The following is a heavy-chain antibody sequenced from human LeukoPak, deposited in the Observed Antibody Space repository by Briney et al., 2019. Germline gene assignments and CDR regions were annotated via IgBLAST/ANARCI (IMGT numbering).Heavy chain of an antibody. V-gene: IGHV3-21*01. Sequence: GGSLRLSCAASGFTFSSYSMNWVRQAPGKGLEWVSSISSSSSYIYYADSVKGRFTISRDNAKNSLYLQMSSLRAEDTAVYYCARDLRGYIDYWGQGTLVTVSS. CDR3: ARDLRGYIDY. CDR2: ISSSSSYI. J-gene: IGHJ4*02. CDR1: GFTFSSYS.